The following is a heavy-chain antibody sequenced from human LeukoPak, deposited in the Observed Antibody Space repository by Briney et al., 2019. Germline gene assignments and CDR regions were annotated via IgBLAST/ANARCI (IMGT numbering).Heavy chain of an antibody. CDR3: ARVWWELPPHNWFDP. CDR2: IYYSGST. CDR1: GGSISSSSHY. J-gene: IGHJ5*02. D-gene: IGHD1-26*01. V-gene: IGHV4-39*07. Sequence: SETLSLTCTVSGGSISSSSHYWGWIRQPPGKGLEWIGSIYYSGSTYYNPSLKSRVTISVDTSKNQFSLKLSSVTAADTAVHYCARVWWELPPHNWFDPWGQGTLVTVSS.